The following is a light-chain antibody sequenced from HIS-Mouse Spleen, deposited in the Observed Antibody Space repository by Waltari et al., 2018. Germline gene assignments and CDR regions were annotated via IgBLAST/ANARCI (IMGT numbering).Light chain of an antibody. CDR1: SSDVGGYNY. CDR3: SSYTSSSTLV. J-gene: IGLJ2*01. CDR2: VVS. V-gene: IGLV2-14*01. Sequence: QSALTQPASVSGSPGQSITISCTGTSSDVGGYNYVSWYQQHPGKAPKLMIYVVSNPPSVASNRCSGAQSDNTASLTISGLQAEDEADYYCSSYTSSSTLVFGGGTKLTVL.